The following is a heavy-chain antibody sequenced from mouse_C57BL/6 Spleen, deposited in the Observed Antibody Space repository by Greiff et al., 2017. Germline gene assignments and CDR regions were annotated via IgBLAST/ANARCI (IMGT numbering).Heavy chain of an antibody. CDR2: IYPGDGDT. D-gene: IGHD4-1*01. V-gene: IGHV1-80*01. J-gene: IGHJ1*03. CDR3: ARKTLGPNWYFDV. CDR1: GYAFSSYW. Sequence: VQGVESGAELVKPGASVKISCKASGYAFSSYWMNWVKQRPGKGLEWIGQIYPGDGDTNYNGKFKGKATLTADKSSSTAYMQLSSLTSEDSAVYFCARKTLGPNWYFDVWGTGTTVTVSS.